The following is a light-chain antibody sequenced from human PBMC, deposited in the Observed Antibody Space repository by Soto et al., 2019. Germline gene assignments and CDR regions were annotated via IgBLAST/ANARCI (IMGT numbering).Light chain of an antibody. J-gene: IGLJ1*01. V-gene: IGLV2-14*01. Sequence: QSVLTQPASVSGSPGQSITISCTGTRSDIGGYNYVSWYQQHPGKAPKLIIYEVTNRPSGVSHRFSGSKSGDTASLTISGLQAEEEADYYCSSYRSTSTYVFGTGTKGTVL. CDR3: SSYRSTSTYV. CDR2: EVT. CDR1: RSDIGGYNY.